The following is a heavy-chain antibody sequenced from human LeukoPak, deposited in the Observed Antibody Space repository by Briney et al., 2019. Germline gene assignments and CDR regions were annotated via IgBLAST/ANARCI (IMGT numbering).Heavy chain of an antibody. J-gene: IGHJ3*02. Sequence: GGSLRLSCAASGFTFSSYAMSWVRQAPGKGLEWVSAISGSGGSTYYADSVKGRFTISRDNSKNTLYLQMNSLRAEDTAVYHCAKDLGYCSSSSCSVALDIWGQGTMVTVSS. CDR2: ISGSGGST. D-gene: IGHD2-2*01. V-gene: IGHV3-23*01. CDR3: AKDLGYCSSSSCSVALDI. CDR1: GFTFSSYA.